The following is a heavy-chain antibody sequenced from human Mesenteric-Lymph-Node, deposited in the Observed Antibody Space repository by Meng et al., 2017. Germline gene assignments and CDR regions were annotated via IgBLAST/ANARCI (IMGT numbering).Heavy chain of an antibody. Sequence: GESLKISCAASGFTFSSYWMHWVRQAPGKGLVWVSRINSDGSSTSYADSVKGRFTISRDNSKNTLYLQMNSLRAEDTAVYYCAAHSGWGQGTLVTVSS. CDR3: AAHSG. J-gene: IGHJ4*02. D-gene: IGHD6-19*01. V-gene: IGHV3-74*01. CDR1: GFTFSSYW. CDR2: INSDGSST.